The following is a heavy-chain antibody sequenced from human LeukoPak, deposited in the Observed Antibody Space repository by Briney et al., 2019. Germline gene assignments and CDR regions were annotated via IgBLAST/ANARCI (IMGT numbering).Heavy chain of an antibody. CDR3: GRERFGGGGEFDY. CDR2: IIPIFGTA. D-gene: IGHD3-10*01. V-gene: IGHV1-69*13. J-gene: IGHJ4*02. Sequence: SVKVSCKASGGTFSSYAISWVRQAPGQGLEWMGGIIPIFGTANYAQKFQGRVTITADESTSTAYMELSSLRSEDTAVYYCGRERFGGGGEFDYWGQGTLVTVSS. CDR1: GGTFSSYA.